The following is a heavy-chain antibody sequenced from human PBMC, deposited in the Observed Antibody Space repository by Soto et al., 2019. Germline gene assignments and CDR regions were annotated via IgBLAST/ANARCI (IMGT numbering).Heavy chain of an antibody. CDR1: GFTFSSYG. V-gene: IGHV3-23*01. CDR2: ISGSGGST. CDR3: EKYLSWYDYYYYGMDV. D-gene: IGHD6-13*01. J-gene: IGHJ6*02. Sequence: PGGSLRLSCAASGFTFSSYGMHWVSQAPGKGLEWVSAISGSGGSTYYADSVKGRFTISRDNSKNTLYLQMNSLRAEDTAVYYCEKYLSWYDYYYYGMDVWGQGTTVTV.